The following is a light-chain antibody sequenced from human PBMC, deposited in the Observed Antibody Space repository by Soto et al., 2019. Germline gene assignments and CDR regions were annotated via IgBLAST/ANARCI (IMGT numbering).Light chain of an antibody. Sequence: EIVLTQSPGTLSLPPGEGATVACRVSQSINSRSLVGYQRKFGQAPRLLIYNTSSRATGIPDRFSGSGSGTDFTLTISRVEPVDFAVYSCQQYHSSPWTFGQGTKVDIK. V-gene: IGKV3-20*01. CDR2: NTS. CDR1: QSINSRS. J-gene: IGKJ1*01. CDR3: QQYHSSPWT.